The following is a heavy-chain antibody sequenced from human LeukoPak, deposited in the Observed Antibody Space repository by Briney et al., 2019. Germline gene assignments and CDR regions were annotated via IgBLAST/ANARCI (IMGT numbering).Heavy chain of an antibody. D-gene: IGHD6-25*01. J-gene: IGHJ4*02. CDR2: VHLDGRT. CDR3: AREGGFYRPLDY. V-gene: IGHV4-4*02. Sequence: SGTLSLTCGVSGGSVTSTNWWTWIRQPPGKGLEWIGEVHLDGRTNFNPSLKSRLTMSVDLSENHVSLKLTSVTAADTAVYYCAREGGFYRPLDYSGQGTLVTVSS. CDR1: GGSVTSTNW.